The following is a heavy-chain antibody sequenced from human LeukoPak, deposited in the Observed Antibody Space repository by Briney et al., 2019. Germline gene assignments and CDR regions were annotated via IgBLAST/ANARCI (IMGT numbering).Heavy chain of an antibody. CDR2: ISAYNGNT. D-gene: IGHD3-3*01. Sequence: ASVKVSCKASGYTFTSYGISWVRQASGQGLEWMGWISAYNGNTNYAQKLQGRVTMTTDTSTSTAYMELRSLRSDDTAVYYCARDRYYDFWSGYPNYYYYYGMDVWGQGTTVTVSS. CDR1: GYTFTSYG. J-gene: IGHJ6*02. CDR3: ARDRYYDFWSGYPNYYYYYGMDV. V-gene: IGHV1-18*01.